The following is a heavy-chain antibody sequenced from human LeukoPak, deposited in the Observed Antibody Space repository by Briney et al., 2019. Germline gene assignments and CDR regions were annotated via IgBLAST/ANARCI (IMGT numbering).Heavy chain of an antibody. J-gene: IGHJ4*02. CDR3: ARAYDSSWHNFDY. CDR1: GFTLSSFT. CDR2: ISYDESQK. V-gene: IGHV3-30-3*01. Sequence: HPGRSLRLSCAAPGFTLSSFTMHWVRHNPGKGLEWVAVISYDESQKWYADSVKGRFTISRDISKNTLFLEMDSLRGEDTAVYYCARAYDSSWHNFDYWGQGSLVTVSS. D-gene: IGHD6-13*01.